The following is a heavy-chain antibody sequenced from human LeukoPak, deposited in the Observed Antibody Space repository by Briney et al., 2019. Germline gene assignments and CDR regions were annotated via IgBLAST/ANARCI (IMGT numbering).Heavy chain of an antibody. Sequence: SVKVSCKASGFTFTTSAMQWVRQARGQRLEWIGWIVVGSGNTNYAQKFQERVTITMDMSTSTAYMELSNLRSEDTAVFYCAAGEGYSSGWYLPYWCQGTLVTVSS. CDR3: AAGEGYSSGWYLPY. CDR1: GFTFTTSA. V-gene: IGHV1-58*02. D-gene: IGHD6-19*01. CDR2: IVVGSGNT. J-gene: IGHJ4*02.